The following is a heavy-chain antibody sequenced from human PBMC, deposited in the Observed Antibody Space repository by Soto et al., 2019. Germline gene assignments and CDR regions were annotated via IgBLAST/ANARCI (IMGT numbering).Heavy chain of an antibody. V-gene: IGHV3-30*18. D-gene: IGHD1-26*01. J-gene: IGHJ3*02. CDR1: GFTFRSFG. Sequence: RLSCAASGFTFRSFGMHWIRQAPGKGLEWVALISYDGTNKYYADSVRGRFTISRDNSKNTLYLEMNTLRVEDTAVYYCAKVLPATGIEGGGDAFDIWGEGTMVTVSS. CDR3: AKVLPATGIEGGGDAFDI. CDR2: ISYDGTNK.